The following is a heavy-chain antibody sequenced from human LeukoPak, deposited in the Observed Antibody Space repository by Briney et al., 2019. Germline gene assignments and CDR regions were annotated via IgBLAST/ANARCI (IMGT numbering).Heavy chain of an antibody. CDR3: ARSTSSECDIYHFDY. V-gene: IGHV3-33*01. CDR1: GFTFSSYG. Sequence: GRSLRLSCAASGFTFSSYGMHWVRQAPGEGLEWVAVIWYDGNNKYYADSVKGRFTISRDNSKNTLYLQMNSLRAEDTAVYYCARSTSSECDIYHFDYWGQGTLVTVSS. J-gene: IGHJ4*02. D-gene: IGHD3-9*01. CDR2: IWYDGNNK.